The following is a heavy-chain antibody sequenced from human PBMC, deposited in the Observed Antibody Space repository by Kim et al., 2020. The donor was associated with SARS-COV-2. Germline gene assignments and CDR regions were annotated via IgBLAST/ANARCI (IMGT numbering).Heavy chain of an antibody. CDR3: ATGALWFGELSGNHFDY. CDR2: FDPEDGET. J-gene: IGHJ4*02. Sequence: ASVKVSCKVSGYTLTELSMHWVRQAPGKGLEWMGGFDPEDGETIYAQKFQGRVTMTEDTSTDTAYMELSSLRSEDTAVYYCATGALWFGELSGNHFDYWGQGTLVTVSS. V-gene: IGHV1-24*01. CDR1: GYTLTELS. D-gene: IGHD3-10*01.